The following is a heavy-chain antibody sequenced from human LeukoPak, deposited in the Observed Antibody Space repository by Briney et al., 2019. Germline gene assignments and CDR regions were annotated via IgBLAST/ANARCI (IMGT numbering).Heavy chain of an antibody. Sequence: GGSLRLSCAASGFTFSAYAMHWVRQAPGKGLEWVAVISYDGSNKYYADSVKGRFTISGDKSKDTLYLQMNSLRPEDTAVYYCARGPGPIAGAKNPFDIWGQGTMVTVSS. V-gene: IGHV3-30*01. CDR1: GFTFSAYA. D-gene: IGHD1-26*01. CDR2: ISYDGSNK. CDR3: ARGPGPIAGAKNPFDI. J-gene: IGHJ3*02.